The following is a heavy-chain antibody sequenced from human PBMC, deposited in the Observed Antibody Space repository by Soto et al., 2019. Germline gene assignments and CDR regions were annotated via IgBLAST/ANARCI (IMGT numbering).Heavy chain of an antibody. CDR3: ARDWGSSGWYELNWFDP. CDR2: ISSSSSTM. V-gene: IGHV3-48*02. J-gene: IGHJ5*02. Sequence: EVQLVESGGGLVQPGGSLRLSCAASGFTFSSYSMNWVRQAPGKGLEWVSYISSSSSTMFYADSVKGRFTISRDNAKNSLYLQMTSLRDEDTAVYYCARDWGSSGWYELNWFDPWGQGTLVTVSS. D-gene: IGHD6-19*01. CDR1: GFTFSSYS.